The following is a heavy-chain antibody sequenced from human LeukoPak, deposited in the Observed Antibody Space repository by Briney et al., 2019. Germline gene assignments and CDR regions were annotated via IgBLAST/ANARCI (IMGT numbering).Heavy chain of an antibody. CDR2: ISTYNYNT. Sequence: GASVKVSCKTSGYTFTRYGVSWVRQAPGQRLEWMGWISTYNYNTNYAQKFRGRVTLTKDTSTSTVYMELRSLRSDDTAIYYCARQVDTTIALPDYWGQGTLVTVSS. V-gene: IGHV1-18*01. CDR3: ARQVDTTIALPDY. CDR1: GYTFTRYG. J-gene: IGHJ4*02. D-gene: IGHD5-18*01.